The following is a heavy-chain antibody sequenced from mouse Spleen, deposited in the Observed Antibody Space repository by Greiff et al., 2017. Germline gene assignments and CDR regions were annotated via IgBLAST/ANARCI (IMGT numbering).Heavy chain of an antibody. Sequence: EVKLVESGGGLVKPGGSLKLSCAASGFTFSSYAMSWVRQTPEKRLEWVAAINSNGGSTYYPDTVKDRFTISRDNAKNTLYLQMSSLRSEDTALYYCARHGDYDGSSDYWGQGTTLTVSS. CDR2: INSNGGST. J-gene: IGHJ2*01. V-gene: IGHV5-6-2*01. CDR1: GFTFSSYA. D-gene: IGHD1-1*01. CDR3: ARHGDYDGSSDY.